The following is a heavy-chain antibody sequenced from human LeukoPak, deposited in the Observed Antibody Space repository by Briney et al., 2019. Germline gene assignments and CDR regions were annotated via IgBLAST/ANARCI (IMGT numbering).Heavy chain of an antibody. CDR3: ARRGATRVAFDI. D-gene: IGHD1-26*01. Sequence: PGGSLRLSCAASGFTFDDYGLSWVRQAPGKGLVWVSRINSDGSTTSYADSVKGRFTISRDNAKNTLYLQMNSLRAEDTAVYYCARRGATRVAFDIWGQGTMVTVSS. CDR1: GFTFDDYG. CDR2: INSDGSTT. V-gene: IGHV3-74*01. J-gene: IGHJ3*02.